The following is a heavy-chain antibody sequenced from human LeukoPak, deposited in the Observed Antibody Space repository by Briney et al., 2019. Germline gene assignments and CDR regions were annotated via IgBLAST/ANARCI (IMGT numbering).Heavy chain of an antibody. Sequence: GASVKVSCKASGYTFTSYGISWVRQAPGQGLEWMGWISAYNGNTNYAQKLQGRVTMTTDTCTSTAYMELRSLRSDDTAVYYCAREKGLLWFGERGNWFDPWGQGTLVTVSS. J-gene: IGHJ5*02. V-gene: IGHV1-18*04. CDR1: GYTFTSYG. CDR2: ISAYNGNT. CDR3: AREKGLLWFGERGNWFDP. D-gene: IGHD3-10*01.